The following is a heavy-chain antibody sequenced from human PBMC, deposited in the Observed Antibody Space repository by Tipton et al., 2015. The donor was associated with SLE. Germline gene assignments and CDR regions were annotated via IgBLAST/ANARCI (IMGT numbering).Heavy chain of an antibody. Sequence: TLSLTCTVSGVSVSSGGYYWNWIRQHPGKGLEWIGCIHSRGRTYYTPSLKSRLTMSVDTSNNQFSLQLSSVTAADTALYYCVSSGYPLGSFDVWSQGTMVTVS. CDR2: IHSRGRT. CDR3: VSSGYPLGSFDV. D-gene: IGHD3-9*01. J-gene: IGHJ3*01. CDR1: GVSVSSGGYY. V-gene: IGHV4-31*03.